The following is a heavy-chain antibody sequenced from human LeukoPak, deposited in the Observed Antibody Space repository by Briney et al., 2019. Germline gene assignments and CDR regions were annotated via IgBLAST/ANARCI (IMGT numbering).Heavy chain of an antibody. CDR2: IYTSGST. CDR3: ARDTDVPAAIGAWFDP. D-gene: IGHD2-2*02. CDR1: GGSISSGSYY. J-gene: IGHJ5*02. Sequence: SQTLSITCTVSGGSISSGSYYWSWIRQPAGKGLEWIGRIYTSGSTNYNPSLKSRVTISVDTSKNQFSLKLSSVTAADTAVYYCARDTDVPAAIGAWFDPWGQGTLVTVSS. V-gene: IGHV4-61*02.